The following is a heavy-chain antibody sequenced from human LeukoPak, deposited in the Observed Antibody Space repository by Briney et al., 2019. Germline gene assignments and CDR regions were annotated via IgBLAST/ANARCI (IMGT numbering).Heavy chain of an antibody. D-gene: IGHD3-10*01. V-gene: IGHV3-21*01. CDR3: ASVLGSGGIWFDP. Sequence: PGGSLRLSCAASGFTFSSYSMNWVRQAPGKGLEWVSSISSSSSYIYYADSVKGRFTISRDNAKNSLYLQMNSLRAEDTAVYYCASVLGSGGIWFDPWGQGTLVTVSS. J-gene: IGHJ5*02. CDR1: GFTFSSYS. CDR2: ISSSSSYI.